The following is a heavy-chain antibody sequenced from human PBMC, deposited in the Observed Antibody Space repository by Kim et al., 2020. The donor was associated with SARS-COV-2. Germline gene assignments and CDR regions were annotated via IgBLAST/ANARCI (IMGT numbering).Heavy chain of an antibody. CDR3: ARAQQSVVGYYPDY. Sequence: ASVKVSCKTTGYSFKCFSIHWVRQAPGLGLEWVGRINPNTGATFLAQRFQGRVTMARDTSINTAYMDLRSLTSDDTAIYFCARAQQSVVGYYPDYWGQGTLIPVSS. CDR2: INPNTGAT. D-gene: IGHD3-3*01. J-gene: IGHJ4*02. V-gene: IGHV1-2*06. CDR1: GYSFKCFS.